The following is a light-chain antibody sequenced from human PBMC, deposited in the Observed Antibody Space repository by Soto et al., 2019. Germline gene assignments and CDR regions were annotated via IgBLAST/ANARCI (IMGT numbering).Light chain of an antibody. CDR2: EVS. Sequence: QSALTQPASVSGSPGQSITISCTGTSSDVGGYNYVSWYQQHPGKAPKLMIYEVSNRPSGVSNRLSGSKSGNTASLTISGLQAEDEADYYCSSYTSSSRHVVFGGGTKLTVL. V-gene: IGLV2-14*01. J-gene: IGLJ2*01. CDR3: SSYTSSSRHVV. CDR1: SSDVGGYNY.